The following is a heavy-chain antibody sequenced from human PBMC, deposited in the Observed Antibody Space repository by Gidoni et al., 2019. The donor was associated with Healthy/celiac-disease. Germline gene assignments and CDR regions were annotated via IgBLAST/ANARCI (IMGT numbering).Heavy chain of an antibody. J-gene: IGHJ4*02. CDR2: IIPILGIA. CDR3: AREPYSSSWYYFDY. CDR1: GGTFSSYA. D-gene: IGHD6-13*01. Sequence: QFQLVQSGAAVTKPGSSVQVSCKASGGTFSSYAISWVRQAPGQGLEWMGRIIPILGIANYAQKFQGRVTITADKSTSTAYMELSSLRSEDTAVYYCAREPYSSSWYYFDYWGQGTLVTVSS. V-gene: IGHV1-69*04.